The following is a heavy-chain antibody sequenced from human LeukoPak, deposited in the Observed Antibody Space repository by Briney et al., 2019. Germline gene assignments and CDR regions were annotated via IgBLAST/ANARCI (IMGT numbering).Heavy chain of an antibody. CDR3: ARARLTDYVWGRRTFDI. D-gene: IGHD3-16*01. J-gene: IGHJ3*02. CDR1: GFTFSSYW. V-gene: IGHV3-7*01. CDR2: IKQDGSEK. Sequence: GGYLRLSCAASGFTFSSYWMSWVRQAPGKGLEWVANIKQDGSEKYYVDSVKGRFTISRDNAKKSLYLQMNSLRAEDTAVYYCARARLTDYVWGRRTFDIWGQGTMVTISS.